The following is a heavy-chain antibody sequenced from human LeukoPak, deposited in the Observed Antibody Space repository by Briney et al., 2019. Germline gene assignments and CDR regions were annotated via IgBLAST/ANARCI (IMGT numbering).Heavy chain of an antibody. Sequence: SVKVSCKASGGTFISYAISWVRQAPGQGLEWMGGIIPIFGTANYAQKFQGRVTITADESTSTAYMELSSLRSEDTAVYYCARGGYSSSWLVDYWGQGTLVTVSS. J-gene: IGHJ4*02. D-gene: IGHD6-13*01. CDR1: GGTFISYA. CDR2: IIPIFGTA. CDR3: ARGGYSSSWLVDY. V-gene: IGHV1-69*13.